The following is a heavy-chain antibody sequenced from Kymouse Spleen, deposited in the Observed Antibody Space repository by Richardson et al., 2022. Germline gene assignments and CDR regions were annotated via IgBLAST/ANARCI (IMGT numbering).Heavy chain of an antibody. CDR2: IYYSGST. V-gene: IGHV4-39*01. J-gene: IGHJ6*02. CDR1: GGSISSSSYY. CDR3: ARDKDNWNYGGLYYYGMDV. Sequence: QLQLQESGPGLVKPSETLSLTCTVSGGSISSSSYYWGWIRQPPGKGLEWIGSIYYSGSTYYNPSLKSRVTISVDTSKNQFSLKLSSVTAADTAVYYCARDKDNWNYGGLYYYGMDVWGQGTTVTVSS. D-gene: IGHD1-7*01.